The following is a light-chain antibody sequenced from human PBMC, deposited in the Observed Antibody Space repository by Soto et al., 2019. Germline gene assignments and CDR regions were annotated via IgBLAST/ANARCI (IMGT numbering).Light chain of an antibody. CDR3: GTWDSGLTAEV. V-gene: IGLV1-51*01. Sequence: QSVLTQPPSVSAAPGQRVTISCSGSASNVGTHFVSWYQHLPGAAPKLLIYDNDERPSEIPDRFSGSKSDTSATLTITGLQTGDEADYYCGTWDSGLTAEVFGGGTKLTVL. CDR2: DND. CDR1: ASNVGTHF. J-gene: IGLJ2*01.